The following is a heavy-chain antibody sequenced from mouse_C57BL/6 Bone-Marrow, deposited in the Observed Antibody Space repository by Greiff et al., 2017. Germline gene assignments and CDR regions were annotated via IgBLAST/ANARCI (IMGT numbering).Heavy chain of an antibody. CDR3: ARRGSSIYGCFDV. J-gene: IGHJ1*03. CDR2: IYPSDSET. Sequence: QVQLQQPGAELVRPGSSVKLSCKASGYTFTSYWMDWVKQRPGQGLEWIGNIYPSDSETHYNQKFKDKATLTVDKSSSTAYMQLSSLTSEDSAVYYCARRGSSIYGCFDVWGTGTTVTVSS. V-gene: IGHV1-61*01. CDR1: GYTFTSYW.